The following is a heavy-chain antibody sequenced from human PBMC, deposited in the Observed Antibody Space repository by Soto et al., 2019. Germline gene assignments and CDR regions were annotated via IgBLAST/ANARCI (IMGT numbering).Heavy chain of an antibody. J-gene: IGHJ4*02. CDR1: GFTFSSYG. CDR3: ARASGPFDC. CDR2: IWFDGSNK. V-gene: IGHV3-33*08. Sequence: PGGSLRLSCAASGFTFSSYGMHWVRQAPGKGLDWVAVIWFDGSNKYYADSVKGRFTISRDNSKNTLYLQMNSLRAEDTALYYCARASGPFDCWGQGTLVTVSS.